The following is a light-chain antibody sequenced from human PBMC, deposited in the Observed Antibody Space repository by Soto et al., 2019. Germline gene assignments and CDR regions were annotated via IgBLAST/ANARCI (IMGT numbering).Light chain of an antibody. CDR3: QQYDSDSST. CDR2: EAS. V-gene: IGKV1-5*03. CDR1: QSINNW. Sequence: DIQMTQSPSTLSASVGDRVTITCRASQSINNWLAWYQQKPGKAAKLLIYEASSLLSGVPSRFSGSGSGTEFTLTISSLQPDDFADYYCQQYDSDSSTFGQGTKLDI. J-gene: IGKJ2*01.